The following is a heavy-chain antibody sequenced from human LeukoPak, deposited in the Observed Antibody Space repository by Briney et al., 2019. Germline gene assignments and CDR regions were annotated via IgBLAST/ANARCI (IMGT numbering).Heavy chain of an antibody. D-gene: IGHD1-26*01. CDR1: GFRFSGYV. Sequence: RPGGSLRLSCAASGFRFSGYVMSWVRQAPGKGLEYVSSIDFSDDGASYYADSVKGRFTISRDNSKNTLFLQMNSLRVEDTAFYYSTRVDSGNYDYWGQGTLLTVSS. J-gene: IGHJ4*02. CDR3: TRVDSGNYDY. CDR2: IDFSDDGAS. V-gene: IGHV3-23*01.